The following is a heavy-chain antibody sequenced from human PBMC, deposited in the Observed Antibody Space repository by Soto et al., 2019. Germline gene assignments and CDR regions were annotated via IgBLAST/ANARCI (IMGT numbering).Heavy chain of an antibody. V-gene: IGHV4-59*07. CDR3: ARGIADSIEARLSWFDP. CDR1: GGSISSDY. CDR2: IYYSGST. D-gene: IGHD6-6*01. Sequence: SDTLSLTCTVSGGSISSDYWSWIRQPPGKGLEWIGYIYYSGSTNYNPSLKSRVTISVDTSKNQFSLRLSSVTAADTAVYYCARGIADSIEARLSWFDPWGQGTLVTVS. J-gene: IGHJ5*02.